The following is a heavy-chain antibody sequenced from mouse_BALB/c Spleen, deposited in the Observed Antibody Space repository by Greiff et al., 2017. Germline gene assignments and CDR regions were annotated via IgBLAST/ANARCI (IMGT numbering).Heavy chain of an antibody. D-gene: IGHD1-1*01. J-gene: IGHJ4*01. CDR2: IYPGDGDT. CDR3: ARRGLLRDYAMDY. CDR1: GYAFSSSW. V-gene: IGHV1-82*01. Sequence: QVQLKQSGPELVKPGASVKISCKASGYAFSSSWMNWVKQRPGQGLEWIGRIYPGDGDTNYNGKFKGKATLTADKSSSTAYMQLSSLTSVDSAVYFCARRGLLRDYAMDYWGQGTSVTVSS.